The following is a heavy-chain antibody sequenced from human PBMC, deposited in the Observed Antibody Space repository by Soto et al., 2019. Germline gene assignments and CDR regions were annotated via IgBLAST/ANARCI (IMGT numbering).Heavy chain of an antibody. CDR3: TTDLFHLVIVLMVYHYGMDV. Sequence: PGGSLRLSCAASGFTFSNAWMNWVRQAPGKGLEWVGRIKSKTDGGTTDYAAPVKGRFTISRDDSKNTLYLQMNSLKTEDTAVYYCTTDLFHLVIVLMVYHYGMDVWGQGTTVTVSS. D-gene: IGHD2-8*01. CDR2: IKSKTDGGTT. CDR1: GFTFSNAW. V-gene: IGHV3-15*07. J-gene: IGHJ6*02.